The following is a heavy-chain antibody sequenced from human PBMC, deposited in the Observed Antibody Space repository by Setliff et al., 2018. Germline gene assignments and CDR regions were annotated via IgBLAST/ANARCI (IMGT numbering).Heavy chain of an antibody. V-gene: IGHV4-38-2*01. D-gene: IGHD2-2*01. J-gene: IGHJ4*02. CDR1: GYSISSGYY. CDR3: ATNPYQLLNFDY. Sequence: PSETLSLTCAVSGYSISSGYYWGWIRQPPGKGLEWIGSIYHSGSTYYNPSLKSRVTISVDTSKNQFSLKLSSVTAADTAVYYCATNPYQLLNFDYWGQGTLVTVSS. CDR2: IYHSGST.